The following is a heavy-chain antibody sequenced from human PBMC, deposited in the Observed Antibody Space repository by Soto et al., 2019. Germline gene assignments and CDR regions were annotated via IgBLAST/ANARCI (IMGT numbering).Heavy chain of an antibody. D-gene: IGHD6-13*01. J-gene: IGHJ4*02. Sequence: QVQLVESGGGVVQPGRSLRLSCAASEFTFSTYGRHWVRQAPGKGLEWVAVISYDGSNKYYADSVKGRFTISRDNSKNTLYLQMNSLTAEDTAVYYCAKDSSLMAAGGTVDYWGQGTLVTVSS. CDR2: ISYDGSNK. CDR3: AKDSSLMAAGGTVDY. CDR1: EFTFSTYG. V-gene: IGHV3-30*18.